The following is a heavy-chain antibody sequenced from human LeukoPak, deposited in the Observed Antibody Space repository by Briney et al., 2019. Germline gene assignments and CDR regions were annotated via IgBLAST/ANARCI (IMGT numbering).Heavy chain of an antibody. Sequence: GGSLRLSCAASGFTFSSYGMHWVRQAPGKGLEGVAFIRYDGSNKYYADSVKGRFTISRDNSKNTLYLQMNSLRAEDTAVYYCANGYGSGSNIDYWGQGTLVTVSS. D-gene: IGHD3-10*01. CDR1: GFTFSSYG. CDR3: ANGYGSGSNIDY. V-gene: IGHV3-30*02. CDR2: IRYDGSNK. J-gene: IGHJ4*02.